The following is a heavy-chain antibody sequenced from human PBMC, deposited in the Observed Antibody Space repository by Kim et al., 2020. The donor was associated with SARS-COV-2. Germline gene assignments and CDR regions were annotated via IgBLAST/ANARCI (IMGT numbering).Heavy chain of an antibody. J-gene: IGHJ4*02. CDR1: GGTFSSYA. V-gene: IGHV1-69*13. CDR3: ARDSISDCTNGVCYETYYFDY. D-gene: IGHD2-8*01. Sequence: SVKVSCKASGGTFSSYAISWVRQAPGQGLEWMGGIIPIFGTANYAQKFQGRVTITADESTSTAYMELSSLGSEDTAVYYCARDSISDCTNGVCYETYYFDYWGQGTLVTVSS. CDR2: IIPIFGTA.